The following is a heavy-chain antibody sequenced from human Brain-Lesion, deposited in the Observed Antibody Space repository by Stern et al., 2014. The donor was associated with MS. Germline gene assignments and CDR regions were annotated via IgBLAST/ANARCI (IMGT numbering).Heavy chain of an antibody. Sequence: VQLVQSGGGVVQPGGSLRLSCAASGFTFSSYVMHWVRQAPGQGLGWVALIWNDGTNKFYADSVKGRFTISRGNSQNTLHLQMNSLRVEDTAVYYCARDVGYGDYGTLVLGYWGQGTLVTVSS. CDR2: IWNDGTNK. CDR1: GFTFSSYV. V-gene: IGHV3-33*01. J-gene: IGHJ4*02. D-gene: IGHD4-17*01. CDR3: ARDVGYGDYGTLVLGY.